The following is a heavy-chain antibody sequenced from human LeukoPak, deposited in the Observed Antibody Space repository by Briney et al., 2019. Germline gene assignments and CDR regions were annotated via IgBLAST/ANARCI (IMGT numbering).Heavy chain of an antibody. CDR1: GGSISSYY. Sequence: SETLSLTCTVSGGSISSYYWSWIRQPPGKGLEWIGYIYYSGSTNYNPSLKSRVTISVDTSKNQFSLKLSSVTAADTAVYYCARVGYYDSSGYYYTEYFQHWGQGTLVTVSS. D-gene: IGHD3-22*01. J-gene: IGHJ1*01. CDR2: IYYSGST. CDR3: ARVGYYDSSGYYYTEYFQH. V-gene: IGHV4-59*01.